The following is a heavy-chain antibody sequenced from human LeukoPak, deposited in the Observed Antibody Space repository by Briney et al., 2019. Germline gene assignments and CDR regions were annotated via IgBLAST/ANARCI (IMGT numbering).Heavy chain of an antibody. J-gene: IGHJ1*01. Sequence: GGSLRLSCAASGFTFSSYWMHWVRQAPGKGLVWVSRIKSDGSTNYADSVKGRFTISRDNAKNTGSLQMNSLRAEDTGVYYCARAPSEIGGYYPEYFRHWGQGTLVTVSS. CDR3: ARAPSEIGGYYPEYFRH. CDR2: IKSDGST. D-gene: IGHD3-22*01. V-gene: IGHV3-74*01. CDR1: GFTFSSYW.